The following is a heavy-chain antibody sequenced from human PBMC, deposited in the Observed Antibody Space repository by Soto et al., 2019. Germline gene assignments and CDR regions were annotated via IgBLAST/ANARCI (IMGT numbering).Heavy chain of an antibody. Sequence: GGSLRLSCTASGFILSEYAMNWVRHTPGAGLEWVSTLSKDGANEHYVDSVKGRFTISRDDAKNTPYLQMNSLRAEDTAMYYCAKDPSTGGADYWGQGTQVNVSS. V-gene: IGHV3-23*01. CDR2: LSKDGANE. J-gene: IGHJ4*02. CDR3: AKDPSTGGADY. CDR1: GFILSEYA. D-gene: IGHD2-15*01.